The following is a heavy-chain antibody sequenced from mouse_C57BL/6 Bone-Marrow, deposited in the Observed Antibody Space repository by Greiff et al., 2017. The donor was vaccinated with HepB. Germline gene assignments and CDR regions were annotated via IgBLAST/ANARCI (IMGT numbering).Heavy chain of an antibody. Sequence: EVKLMESGGGLVKPGGSLKLSCAASGFTFSDYGMHWVRQAPEKGLEWVAYISSGSSTIYYADTVKGRFTISRDNAKNTLFLQMTSLRSEDTAMYYCARDYYGSSYWVAYWGQGTLVNVSA. V-gene: IGHV5-17*01. CDR2: ISSGSSTI. J-gene: IGHJ3*01. D-gene: IGHD1-1*01. CDR1: GFTFSDYG. CDR3: ARDYYGSSYWVAY.